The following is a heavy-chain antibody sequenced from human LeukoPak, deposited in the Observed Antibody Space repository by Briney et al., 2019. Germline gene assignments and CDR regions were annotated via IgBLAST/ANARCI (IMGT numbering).Heavy chain of an antibody. V-gene: IGHV3-23*01. Sequence: GGSLRLSCAASGFTFSTYAMSWVPQGRGKGREGLADISGSGGSTYYADSEKGRFTISNDNSKNTLYLQMNSLRAEDTAVYYCANHKAGLGATRNDDAFDIWRQGTMVTVSS. CDR2: ISGSGGST. CDR1: GFTFSTYA. D-gene: IGHD1-26*01. J-gene: IGHJ3*02. CDR3: ANHKAGLGATRNDDAFDI.